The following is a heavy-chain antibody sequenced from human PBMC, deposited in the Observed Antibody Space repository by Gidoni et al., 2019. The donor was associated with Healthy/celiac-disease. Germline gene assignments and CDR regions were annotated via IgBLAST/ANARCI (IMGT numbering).Heavy chain of an antibody. J-gene: IGHJ6*02. CDR1: GFPFSNAW. V-gene: IGHV3-15*01. Sequence: EVQLVESGGGLVKPGGSLRLSCAASGFPFSNAWMGWVRQAPGQGLEWVGRIKSKTDGGTTDYAAPVKGRFTISRDDSKNTLYLQKNSLKTEDTAVYYCTTGRGSSWSHYYGMDVWGQGTTVTVSS. CDR3: TTGRGSSWSHYYGMDV. CDR2: IKSKTDGGTT. D-gene: IGHD6-13*01.